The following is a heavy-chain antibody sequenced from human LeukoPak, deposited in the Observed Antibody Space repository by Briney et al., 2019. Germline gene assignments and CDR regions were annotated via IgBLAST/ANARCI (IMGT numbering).Heavy chain of an antibody. CDR1: GFTFSSYA. J-gene: IGHJ4*02. CDR2: ISGSGGST. V-gene: IGHV3-23*01. CDR3: AKDQRVVIPYYFDY. D-gene: IGHD4-23*01. Sequence: GGSLRLSCAASGFTFSSYAMSWVRQAPGKGLEWVSGISGSGGSTYYADSVKGRVTIFRDNSKNTLYLQMSSLRAEDTAVYYCAKDQRVVIPYYFDYWGQGTLVTVSS.